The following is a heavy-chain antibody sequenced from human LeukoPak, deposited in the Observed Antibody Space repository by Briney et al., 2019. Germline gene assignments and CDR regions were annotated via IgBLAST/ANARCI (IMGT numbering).Heavy chain of an antibody. CDR2: ISGSGGRT. Sequence: PGGSLRLSCAASGFSFSVYALSWVRQAPGKGLEGVSSISGSGGRTYYTNSVKGRFTISRENFKNTVYLEMNNLGAEDTALYYCAKGGQDFDFWRFDYWGQGNLVIVSS. J-gene: IGHJ4*02. V-gene: IGHV3-23*01. D-gene: IGHD3-3*01. CDR3: AKGGQDFDFWRFDY. CDR1: GFSFSVYA.